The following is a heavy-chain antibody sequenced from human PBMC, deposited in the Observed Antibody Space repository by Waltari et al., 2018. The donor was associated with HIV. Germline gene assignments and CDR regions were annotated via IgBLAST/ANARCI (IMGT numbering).Heavy chain of an antibody. CDR3: AREGIQLWPLDY. J-gene: IGHJ4*02. CDR2: IWYYGNNK. CDR1: GFTFSSYG. D-gene: IGHD5-18*01. Sequence: QVQLVESGGGVVQPGRSLRLSCAASGFTFSSYGMHWVRQAPGKGMEWVAVIWYYGNNKYYADSVKGRFTISRDNSKNTLYLQMNSLRAEDTAVYYCAREGIQLWPLDYWGQGTLVTVSS. V-gene: IGHV3-33*01.